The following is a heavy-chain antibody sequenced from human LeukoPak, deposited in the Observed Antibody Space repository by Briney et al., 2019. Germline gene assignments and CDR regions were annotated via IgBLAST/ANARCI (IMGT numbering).Heavy chain of an antibody. V-gene: IGHV4-59*01. J-gene: IGHJ4*02. Sequence: SETLSLTCTVSGGSISSYYWSWIRQPPGKGQEWIGYIYYSGSTNYNPSLKSRVTISVDTSKNQFSLKLSSVTAADTAVYYCASTTKGFFGYWGQGTLVTVSS. D-gene: IGHD2-8*01. CDR2: IYYSGST. CDR1: GGSISSYY. CDR3: ASTTKGFFGY.